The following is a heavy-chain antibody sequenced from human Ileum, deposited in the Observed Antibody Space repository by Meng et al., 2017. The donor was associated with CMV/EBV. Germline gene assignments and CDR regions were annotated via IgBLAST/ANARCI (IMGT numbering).Heavy chain of an antibody. Sequence: GESLKISCAASGFTFSSYWMHWVRQAPGKGLEWVSAISGSGGSTYYADSVKGRFTISRDNSKNTLYLQMNSLRAEDTAVYYCAKDKDSSSWYGHFQHWGQGTLVTVSS. CDR1: GFTFSSYW. CDR3: AKDKDSSSWYGHFQH. J-gene: IGHJ1*01. D-gene: IGHD6-13*01. CDR2: ISGSGGST. V-gene: IGHV3-23*01.